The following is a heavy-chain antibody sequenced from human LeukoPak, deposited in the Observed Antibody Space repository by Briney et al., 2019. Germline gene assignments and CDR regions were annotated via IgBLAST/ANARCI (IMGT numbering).Heavy chain of an antibody. CDR3: ARGGAVVGPNWFDP. D-gene: IGHD6-19*01. Sequence: SETLSLTCTVSGGSISSYYWSWIRQPPGKGLEWIGEINHSGSTNYNPSLKSRVTISVDTSKNQFSLKLSSVTAADTAVYYCARGGAVVGPNWFDPWGQGTLVTVSS. J-gene: IGHJ5*02. CDR2: INHSGST. CDR1: GGSISSYY. V-gene: IGHV4-34*01.